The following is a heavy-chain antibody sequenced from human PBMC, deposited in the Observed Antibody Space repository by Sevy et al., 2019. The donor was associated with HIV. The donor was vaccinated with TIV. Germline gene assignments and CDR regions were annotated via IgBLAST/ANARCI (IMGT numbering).Heavy chain of an antibody. D-gene: IGHD3-22*01. Sequence: SETLSLTCTVSGGSISSSSYYWGWIRQPPGKGLEWIGSIYYSGSTYYNPSLKSRVTISVDTSKNQFSLKLSSVTAADTAVYYCARQLRVEVITPWYWFDPWGQGTLVTVSS. CDR2: IYYSGST. J-gene: IGHJ5*02. CDR1: GGSISSSSYY. V-gene: IGHV4-39*01. CDR3: ARQLRVEVITPWYWFDP.